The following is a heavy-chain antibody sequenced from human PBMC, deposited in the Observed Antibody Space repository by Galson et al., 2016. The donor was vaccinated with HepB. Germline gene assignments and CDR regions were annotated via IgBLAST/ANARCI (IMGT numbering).Heavy chain of an antibody. J-gene: IGHJ4*02. CDR2: ISYHGSNK. Sequence: SLRLSCAASGFSFSSSAMHWVRQAPGKGLEWVAVISYHGSNKYYVDSVKGQFTISRDNSKTTLYLQMNSLRVEDTAMYCCARDGYYYGSGSYGAATYWGQGTPVTVSS. CDR1: GFSFSSSA. V-gene: IGHV3-30*04. D-gene: IGHD3-10*01. CDR3: ARDGYYYGSGSYGAATY.